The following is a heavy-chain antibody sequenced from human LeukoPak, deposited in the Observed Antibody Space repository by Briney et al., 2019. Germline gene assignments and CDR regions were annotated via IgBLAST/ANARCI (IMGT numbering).Heavy chain of an antibody. V-gene: IGHV4-4*02. Sequence: SGTLSLTCAVSGGSISSSNWWSWVRPPPGKGLEWIGEIYHSGSTNYNPSLKSRVTISVDKSKNQFSLKLSSVTAADTAMYYRAKAGNSRVYYFDYWGQGTLVTVSS. J-gene: IGHJ4*02. CDR2: IYHSGST. CDR3: AKAGNSRVYYFDY. CDR1: GGSISSSNW. D-gene: IGHD2-8*01.